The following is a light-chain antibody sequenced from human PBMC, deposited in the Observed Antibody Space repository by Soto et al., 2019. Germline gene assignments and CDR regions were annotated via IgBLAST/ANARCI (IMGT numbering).Light chain of an antibody. CDR2: GAS. V-gene: IGKV3-20*01. J-gene: IGKJ2*01. CDR3: QQYDSSLYT. Sequence: EIVLTQSPGTLSLSPGERATLSCRASQSVSSSYLAWYQQKPGLAPRLLIYGASTRAPGIPDRFSGSGSGTDFTLTISRLEPEDFAVYYCQQYDSSLYTFGLGTKLEI. CDR1: QSVSSSY.